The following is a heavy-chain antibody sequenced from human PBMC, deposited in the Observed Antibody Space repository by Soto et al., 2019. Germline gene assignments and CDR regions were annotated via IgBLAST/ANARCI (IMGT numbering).Heavy chain of an antibody. V-gene: IGHV6-1*01. J-gene: IGHJ3*02. CDR3: AREPLYYDSSGYYGPNAFDI. CDR1: GDSVSSNSAA. CDR2: TYYRSKWYN. D-gene: IGHD3-22*01. Sequence: SQTLSLTCAISGDSVSSNSAAWNWIRQSPSRGLEWLGRTYYRSKWYNDYAVSVKSRITINPDTSKNQFSLQLNSVAPEDTAVYYCAREPLYYDSSGYYGPNAFDIWGQGTMVTVSS.